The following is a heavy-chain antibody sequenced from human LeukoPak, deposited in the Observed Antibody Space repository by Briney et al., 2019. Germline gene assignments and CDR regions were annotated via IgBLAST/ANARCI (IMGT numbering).Heavy chain of an antibody. CDR3: ARRFGGNSRRDAFDI. J-gene: IGHJ3*02. D-gene: IGHD4-23*01. Sequence: PSETLSLTCTVSGGSISSGSYYWSWIRQPAGKGLEWIGRIYTSGSTNYNPSLKSRVTISVDTSKNQFSLKLSSVTAADTAVYYCARRFGGNSRRDAFDIWGQGTMVTVSS. V-gene: IGHV4-61*02. CDR1: GGSISSGSYY. CDR2: IYTSGST.